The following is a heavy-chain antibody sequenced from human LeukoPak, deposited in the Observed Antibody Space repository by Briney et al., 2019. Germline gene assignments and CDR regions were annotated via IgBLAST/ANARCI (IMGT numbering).Heavy chain of an antibody. J-gene: IGHJ5*02. CDR2: IWNDGTNE. V-gene: IGHV3-33*01. Sequence: GGSLRLSCVASGFSFRTYGIHWVRQAPGKGLGWVAMIWNDGTNEHYADSVRGRFTISRDTSKNTVYLQMNSLRDDDTAMYYCAREGDLVWFDPWGQGTLVTVSS. D-gene: IGHD3-3*01. CDR1: GFSFRTYG. CDR3: AREGDLVWFDP.